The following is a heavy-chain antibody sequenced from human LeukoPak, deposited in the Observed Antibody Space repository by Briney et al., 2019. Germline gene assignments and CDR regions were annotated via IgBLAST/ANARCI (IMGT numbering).Heavy chain of an antibody. CDR1: GFTLSDYY. D-gene: IGHD3-22*01. V-gene: IGHV3-11*01. J-gene: IGHJ5*02. CDR3: ARDGWGYYEYNWFDP. Sequence: GGSLRLSCAASGFTLSDYYMSWIRQAPGKGLEWVSYISSSGSTIYYADSVKGRFTISRDNAKNSLYLQMNSLRAEDTAVYYCARDGWGYYEYNWFDPWGQGTLVTVSS. CDR2: ISSSGSTI.